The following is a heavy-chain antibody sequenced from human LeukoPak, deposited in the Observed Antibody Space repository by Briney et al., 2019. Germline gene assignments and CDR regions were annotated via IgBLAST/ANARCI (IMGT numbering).Heavy chain of an antibody. CDR1: GVSISSSNSY. CDR3: ARRRRYYGSGSYHTWFDP. CDR2: INHSGST. D-gene: IGHD3-10*01. J-gene: IGHJ5*02. V-gene: IGHV4-39*07. Sequence: PSETLSLTCTVSGVSISSSNSYWGWLRQPPGKGLEWVGEINHSGSTNYNPSLKSRVTISVDTSKNQFSLKLSSVTAADTAVYYCARRRRYYGSGSYHTWFDPWGQGTLVTVSS.